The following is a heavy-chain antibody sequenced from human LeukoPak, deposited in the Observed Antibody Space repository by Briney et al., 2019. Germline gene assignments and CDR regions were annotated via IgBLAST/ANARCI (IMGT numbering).Heavy chain of an antibody. D-gene: IGHD3-10*01. CDR1: GFSFTNAW. J-gene: IGHJ5*02. CDR3: ADYYDSGSYPP. V-gene: IGHV3-15*07. CDR2: ILSKIDGGTT. Sequence: PGGSLRLSCAASGFSFTNAWMNWVRQAPGKGLEWVARILSKIDGGTTDYAIPVKGRFTISRDDSKNMLYLQMNSLQIEDTAVYYCADYYDSGSYPPWGQGTLVTVSS.